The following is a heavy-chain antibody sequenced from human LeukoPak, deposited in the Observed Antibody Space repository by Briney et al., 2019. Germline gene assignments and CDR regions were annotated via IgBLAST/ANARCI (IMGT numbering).Heavy chain of an antibody. CDR2: ISYDGSNK. V-gene: IGHV3-30-3*01. CDR3: AREIFNGFDI. CDR1: GFTFRSYA. Sequence: GRSLRLSCAGSGFTFRSYAMHWVRQAPGKGLEWVAVISYDGSNKDYADSAKGRFTISRDNSKNTLYLQMNSLRAEDTAFYYCAREIFNGFDIWGQGTMVTVSS. J-gene: IGHJ3*02.